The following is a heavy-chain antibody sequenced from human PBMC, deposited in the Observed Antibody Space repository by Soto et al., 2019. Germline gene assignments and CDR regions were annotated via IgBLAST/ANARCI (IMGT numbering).Heavy chain of an antibody. D-gene: IGHD3-3*01. V-gene: IGHV3-30-3*01. CDR3: ARGAGITIFLSFQH. J-gene: IGHJ1*01. CDR1: GFTFSSYA. Sequence: GGSLRLSCAASGFTFSSYAMHWVRQAPGKGLEWVAVISYDGSNKYYADSVKGRFTISRDNSKNTLYLQMNSLRAEDTAVYYCARGAGITIFLSFQHWGQGTLVTVSS. CDR2: ISYDGSNK.